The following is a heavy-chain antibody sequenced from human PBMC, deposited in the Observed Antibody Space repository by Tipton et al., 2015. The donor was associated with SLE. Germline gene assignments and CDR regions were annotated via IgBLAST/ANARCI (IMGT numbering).Heavy chain of an antibody. CDR1: GGSFSGHY. J-gene: IGHJ4*02. D-gene: IGHD7-27*01. CDR2: IYYSGTT. V-gene: IGHV4-59*11. Sequence: LRLSCAVYGGSFSGHYWNWIRQPPGKGLEWIGYIYYSGTTNFNPSLKSRVTISVDTSKNQFSLNLSSVTAADTAVYYCARQGAWGSNDYWGPGTLVTVSS. CDR3: ARQGAWGSNDY.